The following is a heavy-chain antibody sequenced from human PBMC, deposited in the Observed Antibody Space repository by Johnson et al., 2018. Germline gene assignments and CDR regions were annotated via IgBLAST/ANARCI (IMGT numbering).Heavy chain of an antibody. D-gene: IGHD3-22*01. CDR1: GCTFSSYW. Sequence: ASGCTFSSYWRSWDRQAPRKGLEWVANIKQDGSETYYAGSVKGRFTISRDTSKNTLYLQLNSLRAEDTAVFYCTIVVVIKDAFDIWGQGTMVTVSS. J-gene: IGHJ3*02. CDR2: IKQDGSET. CDR3: TIVVVIKDAFDI. V-gene: IGHV3-7*01.